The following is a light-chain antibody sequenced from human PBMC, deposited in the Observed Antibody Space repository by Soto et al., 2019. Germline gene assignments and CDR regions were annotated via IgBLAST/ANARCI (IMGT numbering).Light chain of an antibody. CDR3: QQYGSSPYT. Sequence: EIVLTQSPGTLSLSPGERATLSCRASQSVSSSYLAWYQQKPGQAPRLLIYGASNRATGIPDRFSGSVSGTDFTLTISRLEPEDFAVYYCQQYGSSPYTFGQGTKLEIK. V-gene: IGKV3-20*01. CDR1: QSVSSSY. J-gene: IGKJ2*01. CDR2: GAS.